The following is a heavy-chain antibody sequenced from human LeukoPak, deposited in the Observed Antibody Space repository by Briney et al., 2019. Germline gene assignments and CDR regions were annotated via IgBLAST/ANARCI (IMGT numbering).Heavy chain of an antibody. J-gene: IGHJ5*02. Sequence: GGSLRLSCAASGLGISIFEMSWVRQAPGKGLEWVSFISPDTRAIHYADYVKGRFTISRDSATNSLYLQMNNLRSEDTAVYYCATSLSGWFGPSANHWGQGTLVTVSS. D-gene: IGHD6-19*01. CDR3: ATSLSGWFGPSANH. CDR2: ISPDTRAI. CDR1: GLGISIFE. V-gene: IGHV3-48*03.